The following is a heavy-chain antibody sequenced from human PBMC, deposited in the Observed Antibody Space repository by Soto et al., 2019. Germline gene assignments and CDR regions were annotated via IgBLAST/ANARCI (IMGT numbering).Heavy chain of an antibody. CDR1: GFTFSSYS. CDR3: AREGSVTTFDY. Sequence: EVQLVESGGGLVKPGGSLRLSCAASGFTFSSYSMNWVRQAPGKGLEWVSSISSSSSYIYYADSVKGRFTISRDNAKNSLNLQMNSLRAEDTAVYYCAREGSVTTFDYWGQGTLVTVSS. D-gene: IGHD4-17*01. V-gene: IGHV3-21*01. CDR2: ISSSSSYI. J-gene: IGHJ4*02.